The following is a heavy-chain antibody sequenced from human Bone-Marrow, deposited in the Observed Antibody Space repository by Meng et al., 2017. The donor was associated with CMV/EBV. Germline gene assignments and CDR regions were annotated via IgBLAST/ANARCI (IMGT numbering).Heavy chain of an antibody. CDR2: INPSGGST. D-gene: IGHD3-3*01. V-gene: IGHV1-46*01. J-gene: IGHJ4*02. CDR1: GYTFTSYY. Sequence: ASVKVSCKASGYTFTSYYMHWVRQAPGQGLEWMGIINPSGGSTSYAQKFQGRVTMTRDTSTSTVYMELSRLRSDDTAVYYCARRRRITIFGVVPRGYFDYWGQGTLVTVSS. CDR3: ARRRRITIFGVVPRGYFDY.